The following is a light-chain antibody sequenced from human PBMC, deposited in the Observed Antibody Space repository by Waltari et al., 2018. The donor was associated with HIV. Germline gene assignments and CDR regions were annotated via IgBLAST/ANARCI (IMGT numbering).Light chain of an antibody. J-gene: IGKJ4*01. CDR2: RTS. CDR3: QQYDVWPLT. CDR1: QRVSNN. Sequence: VMPQSPATVSASPGEGATLSCRASQRVSNNLACYQQKPGQAPSLLIYRTSTRATGIPARFSGSGSGTEFTLTISSLESEDFAVYYCQQYDVWPLTFGGGTKVEI. V-gene: IGKV3-15*01.